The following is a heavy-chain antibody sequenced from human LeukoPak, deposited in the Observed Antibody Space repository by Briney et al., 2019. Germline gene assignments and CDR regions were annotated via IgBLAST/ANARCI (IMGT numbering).Heavy chain of an antibody. CDR3: ARSDYSNYQTVWFDP. CDR2: IIPIFCIA. CDR1: GGTFSRYA. V-gene: IGHV1-69*04. D-gene: IGHD4-11*01. J-gene: IGHJ5*02. Sequence: ASVKVSCKASGGTFSRYAISWARQAPGQRLEWMGRIIPIFCIANYAQQFQGRVTITADKSTSTAYMELSSLRSEDTAVYYCARSDYSNYQTVWFDPWGQGTLVTVSS.